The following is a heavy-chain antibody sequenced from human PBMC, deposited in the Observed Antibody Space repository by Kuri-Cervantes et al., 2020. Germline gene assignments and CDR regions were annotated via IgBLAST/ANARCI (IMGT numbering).Heavy chain of an antibody. CDR2: ISSSSSYI. CDR3: ARVTPRGGGYFDL. D-gene: IGHD3-10*01. CDR1: GFTFSSYS. V-gene: IGHV3-21*01. Sequence: GESLKISCAASGFTFSSYSMNWVRQAPGKGLEWVSSISSSSSYIYYADSVKGRFTISRDNAKNSLYLQMNSLRAEDTAVYYCARVTPRGGGYFDLWGRGTLVTVSS. J-gene: IGHJ2*01.